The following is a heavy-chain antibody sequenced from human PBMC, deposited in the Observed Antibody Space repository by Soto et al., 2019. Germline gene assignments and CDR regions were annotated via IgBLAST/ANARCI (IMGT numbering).Heavy chain of an antibody. CDR2: ISYDGSNK. CDR1: GFTFSRYT. CDR3: ARPRFEYSNPPFDY. J-gene: IGHJ4*02. V-gene: IGHV3-30-3*01. D-gene: IGHD6-13*01. Sequence: GGSLRLSCAASGFTFSRYTLHWVRQAPGKGLEWVAVISYDGSNKYYADSVKGRLTTSRDNSKNTLYLQMNSLRAEDTAVYYCARPRFEYSNPPFDYWGQGTLVTVSS.